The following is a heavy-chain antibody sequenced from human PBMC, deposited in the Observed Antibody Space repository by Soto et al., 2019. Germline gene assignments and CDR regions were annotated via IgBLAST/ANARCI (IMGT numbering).Heavy chain of an antibody. CDR3: AHRRDGSIVATIFSGVGFSS. V-gene: IGHV2-5*02. CDR2: IYWDDDK. D-gene: IGHD5-12*01. J-gene: IGHJ4*02. CDR1: GFSLSTSGVG. Sequence: ESGPTLVNPTRTLTLTCTFSGFSLSTSGVGVGWIRQPPGKALEWLALIYWDDDKRYSPSLKSRLTITKDTSKNQVVLTMTNMDPVDTATYYCAHRRDGSIVATIFSGVGFSSWGQGTLVTVSS.